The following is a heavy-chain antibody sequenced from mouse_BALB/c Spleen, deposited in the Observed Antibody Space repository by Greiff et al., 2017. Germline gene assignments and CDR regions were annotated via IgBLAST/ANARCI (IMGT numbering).Heavy chain of an antibody. CDR3: ARGRDYYGSSYGYAMDY. Sequence: EVKLMESGGGLVQPGGSRKLSCAASGFTFSSFGMHWVRQAPEKGLEWVAYISSGSSTIYYADTVKGRFTISRDNPKNTLFLQMTSLRSEDTAMYYCARGRDYYGSSYGYAMDYWGQGTSVTVSS. CDR1: GFTFSSFG. J-gene: IGHJ4*01. CDR2: ISSGSSTI. D-gene: IGHD1-1*01. V-gene: IGHV5-17*02.